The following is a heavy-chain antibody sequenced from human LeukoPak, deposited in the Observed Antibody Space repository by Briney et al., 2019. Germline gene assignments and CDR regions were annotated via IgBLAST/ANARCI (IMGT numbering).Heavy chain of an antibody. CDR2: ISAYNGNT. J-gene: IGHJ3*02. CDR3: ARDLGPIVVVVAATNDAFDI. V-gene: IGHV1-18*01. D-gene: IGHD2-15*01. CDR1: GYTFTSYG. Sequence: ASVKVSCKASGYTFTSYGISWVRQAPGQGLEWMGWISAYNGNTNYAQKLQGRITMTTDTSTSTAYMELRSLRSDDTAVYYCARDLGPIVVVVAATNDAFDIWGQGTMVTVSS.